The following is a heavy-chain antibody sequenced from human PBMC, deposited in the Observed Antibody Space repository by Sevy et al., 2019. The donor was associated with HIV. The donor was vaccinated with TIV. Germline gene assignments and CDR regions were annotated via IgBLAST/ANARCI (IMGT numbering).Heavy chain of an antibody. Sequence: GGSLRLSCAASGFTFSNYAMSWVRQAPGRELEWVSAISGRGDTRHYADSVKGRFTISRDNSKNTLSLQMSSLRAEDTAVYYCAKKSCGGDCFSPHFDYWGQGAQVTVSS. CDR3: AKKSCGGDCFSPHFDY. CDR2: ISGRGDTR. D-gene: IGHD2-21*02. V-gene: IGHV3-23*01. J-gene: IGHJ4*02. CDR1: GFTFSNYA.